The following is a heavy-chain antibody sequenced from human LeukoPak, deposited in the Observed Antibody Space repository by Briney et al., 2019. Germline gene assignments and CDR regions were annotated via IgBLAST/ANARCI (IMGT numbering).Heavy chain of an antibody. CDR3: ARSHYDSRGYYHIDY. Sequence: ASVKVSCKASGYTFTGYYLHWVRQAPGQGLEWMGWINPNSGGTNYAQKFQGRVTMTRDTSISTAYMELSRLRSDDTAVYYCARSHYDSRGYYHIDYWGQGTLVTVSS. CDR1: GYTFTGYY. D-gene: IGHD3-22*01. CDR2: INPNSGGT. J-gene: IGHJ4*02. V-gene: IGHV1-2*02.